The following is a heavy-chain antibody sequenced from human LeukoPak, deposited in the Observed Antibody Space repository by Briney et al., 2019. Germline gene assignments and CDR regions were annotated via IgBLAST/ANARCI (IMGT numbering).Heavy chain of an antibody. J-gene: IGHJ4*02. CDR3: AKRRYGDYGDFDY. CDR1: GFTFSDYY. Sequence: GGSLRLSCAASGFTFSDYYMSWIRQAPGKGLEWVSTISGSGGSTYYADSVKGRFSVSRDNSKNTVYLQMNSLRAEDTVVYYCAKRRYGDYGDFDYWGQGTLVTVSS. D-gene: IGHD4-17*01. V-gene: IGHV3-23*01. CDR2: ISGSGGST.